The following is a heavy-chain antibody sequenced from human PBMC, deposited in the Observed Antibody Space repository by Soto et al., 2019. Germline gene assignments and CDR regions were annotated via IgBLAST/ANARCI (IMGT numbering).Heavy chain of an antibody. CDR1: GGTFSSYA. CDR3: ASQNTYCGGDCYAGPVDY. J-gene: IGHJ4*02. V-gene: IGHV1-69*12. D-gene: IGHD2-21*02. Sequence: QVQLVQSGAEVKKPGSSVKVSCKASGGTFSSYAISWVRQAPGQGLEWMGGIIPILGTANYAQKFQGRVTITADESTSTAYMELSSLRSEDTAVYYCASQNTYCGGDCYAGPVDYWGQGTLVTVSS. CDR2: IIPILGTA.